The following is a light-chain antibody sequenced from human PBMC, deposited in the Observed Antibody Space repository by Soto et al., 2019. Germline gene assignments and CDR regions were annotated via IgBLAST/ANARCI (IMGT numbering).Light chain of an antibody. Sequence: IVFAQSSGTLSFSPGEIATLSCRASQSVSSSYLAWYQQKPGQAPRLLIYGASSRATGIPDRFSGSGSGTDFTLTISRLEPEDFAVYYCQQYGSSPRTFGQGTKVDIK. J-gene: IGKJ1*01. V-gene: IGKV3-20*01. CDR1: QSVSSSY. CDR3: QQYGSSPRT. CDR2: GAS.